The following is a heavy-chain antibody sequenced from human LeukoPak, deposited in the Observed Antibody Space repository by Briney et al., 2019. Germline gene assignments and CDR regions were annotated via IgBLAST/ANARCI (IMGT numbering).Heavy chain of an antibody. J-gene: IGHJ3*02. CDR1: GFTFSSYG. CDR2: ISYDGSNK. V-gene: IGHV3-30*18. Sequence: GGSLRLSCAASGFTFSSYGMHWVRQAPGKGLEWVAVISYDGSNKYYADSVKGRFTISRDNSKNTLYLQMNSLRAEDTAVYYCAKGYGDTGSAFDIWGQGTMVTVSS. D-gene: IGHD4-17*01. CDR3: AKGYGDTGSAFDI.